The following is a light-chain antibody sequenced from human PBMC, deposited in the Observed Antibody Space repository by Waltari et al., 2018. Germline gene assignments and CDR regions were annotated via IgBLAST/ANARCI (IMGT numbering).Light chain of an antibody. J-gene: IGKJ2*01. CDR3: QQYNNWRT. V-gene: IGKV3-15*01. Sequence: LMTQSPATLSVSPGERATLSCRASQRISRNLAWYQQKPGQAPRLLIYGASTRAPGVPARFSGSGSGTEFTLSISSLQSEDFAVYYCQQYNNWRTFGQGTKLEI. CDR1: QRISRN. CDR2: GAS.